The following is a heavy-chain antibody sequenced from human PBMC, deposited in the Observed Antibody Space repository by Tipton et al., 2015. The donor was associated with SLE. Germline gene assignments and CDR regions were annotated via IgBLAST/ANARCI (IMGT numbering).Heavy chain of an antibody. D-gene: IGHD3/OR15-3a*01. CDR1: GFIFSSYS. V-gene: IGHV3-23*01. J-gene: IGHJ6*02. Sequence: SLRLSCAASGFIFSSYSMTWVRQAPGKALEWVSIISGGSDITNYADSVKGRFTISRDNSKNTLYLQMNSLSAEDTAIYYCAGRRLMIFGHGMDVRGQGTTVTVSS. CDR3: AGRRLMIFGHGMDV. CDR2: ISGGSDIT.